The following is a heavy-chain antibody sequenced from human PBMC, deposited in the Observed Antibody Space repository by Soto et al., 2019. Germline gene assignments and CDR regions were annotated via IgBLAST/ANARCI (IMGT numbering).Heavy chain of an antibody. CDR1: GFTVSSNY. CDR2: IYSGGST. J-gene: IGHJ6*03. V-gene: IGHV3-66*01. CDR3: ARVTRDVITFGGVIPGDYYYYMDV. Sequence: GGSLRLSCAASGFTVSSNYMSWVRQAPGKGLEWVSVIYSGGSTYYADSVKGRFTISRDNSKNTLYLQMNSLRAEDTAVYYCARVTRDVITFGGVIPGDYYYYMDVWGKGTTVTVSS. D-gene: IGHD3-16*02.